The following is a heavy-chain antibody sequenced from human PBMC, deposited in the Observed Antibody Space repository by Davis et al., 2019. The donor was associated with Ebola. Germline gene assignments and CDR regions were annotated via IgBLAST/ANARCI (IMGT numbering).Heavy chain of an antibody. CDR3: AKGGGDYGESQYYFDY. CDR1: GLIFTNCD. V-gene: IGHV3-30*02. D-gene: IGHD4-17*01. J-gene: IGHJ4*02. Sequence: GGSLRLSCVTSGLIFTNCDMHWVRQAPGKGLEWVAGIRYDGRSKYYADYVKGRFTISRDSSRNTLYLQMNSLTPEDTAAYYCAKGGGDYGESQYYFDYWGQGTLATVSS. CDR2: IRYDGRSK.